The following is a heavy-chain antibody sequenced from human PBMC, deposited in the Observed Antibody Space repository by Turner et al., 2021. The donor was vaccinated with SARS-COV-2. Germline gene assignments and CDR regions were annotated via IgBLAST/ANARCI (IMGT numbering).Heavy chain of an antibody. V-gene: IGHV3-7*01. D-gene: IGHD6-19*01. CDR2: IKQDGGEK. J-gene: IGHJ4*02. Sequence: EVQLVESGGGLVQLGEALRLSCVASGFAFSNYWMTWVRQAPGKGLEWVANIKQDGGEKYYVDSVQGRFTISRDNAENSLYLQMNSLRVEDTAMYYCVSKGQVAVAGFDSWGQGTLVTVSS. CDR1: GFAFSNYW. CDR3: VSKGQVAVAGFDS.